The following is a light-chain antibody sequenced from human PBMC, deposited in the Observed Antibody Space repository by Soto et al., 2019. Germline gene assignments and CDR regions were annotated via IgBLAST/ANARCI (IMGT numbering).Light chain of an antibody. CDR2: EVS. CDR3: SSYSSSSTLV. Sequence: QSALTQPASVSGSPGQSITISCTGTSSGVGFYNLVSWYQHRPGKAPKLMISEVSNRPSGVSNRFSASKSGNTASLTISGLQSEDEATYYCSSYSSSSTLVFGTGTKVTVL. V-gene: IGLV2-14*02. CDR1: SSGVGFYNL. J-gene: IGLJ1*01.